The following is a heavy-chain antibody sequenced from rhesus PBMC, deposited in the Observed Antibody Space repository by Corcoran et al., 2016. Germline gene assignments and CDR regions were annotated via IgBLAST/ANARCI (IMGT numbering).Heavy chain of an antibody. Sequence: QLQLQESGPGLVKPSETLSLTCAVSGGSVSSNYWNWIRQPPGKGLEWIGRISGSSGGTDYNPSLKSRVTISTDTSKNQFSLKLSSMTAADTAVYYCARGRQLEFGDYWGQGVLVTVSS. J-gene: IGHJ4*01. CDR2: ISGSSGGT. D-gene: IGHD6-25*01. V-gene: IGHV4-173*01. CDR1: GGSVSSNY. CDR3: ARGRQLEFGDY.